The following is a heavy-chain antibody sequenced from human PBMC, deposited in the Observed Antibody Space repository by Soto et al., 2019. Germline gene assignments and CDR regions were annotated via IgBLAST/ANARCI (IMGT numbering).Heavy chain of an antibody. D-gene: IGHD4-17*01. V-gene: IGHV4-59*01. Sequence: LSLTCTVSGGSISTYYCSWFRQPPGKGLEWIGHIYNGANTKYNPSLESRVTISRDTSRNQFSLNLNSVTAADTAVYYCARLDFGDSGYWGQGTLVTVSS. CDR3: ARLDFGDSGY. J-gene: IGHJ4*02. CDR2: IYNGANT. CDR1: GGSISTYY.